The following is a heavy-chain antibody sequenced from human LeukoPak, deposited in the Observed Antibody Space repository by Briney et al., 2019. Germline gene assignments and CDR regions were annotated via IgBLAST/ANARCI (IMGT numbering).Heavy chain of an antibody. D-gene: IGHD6-13*01. CDR2: IKQDGSEK. CDR3: ARDSSSWPPVNLFSDY. Sequence: GGSQRLSCAASGFTFSSYWVSWVRQAPGNGLEWVANIKQDGSEKYYVDSVKGRFTISRDNAKNSLYLQMNGLRAEDTAVYYCARDSSSWPPVNLFSDYWGQGTLVTVSS. CDR1: GFTFSSYW. V-gene: IGHV3-7*01. J-gene: IGHJ4*02.